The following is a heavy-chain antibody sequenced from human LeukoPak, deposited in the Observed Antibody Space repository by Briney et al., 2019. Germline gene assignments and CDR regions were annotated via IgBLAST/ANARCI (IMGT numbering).Heavy chain of an antibody. CDR3: ARLSSGWYGDLDH. Sequence: PGGCLRLAFAASGFTFSSYWMSSVRQAPGKGLERVANIKQDGSEKSYVDSVRGGFTISRDNAQNALHLQWNSLRAVVTAVYYCARLSSGWYGDLDHWGQGTLVRVSS. CDR1: GFTFSSYW. V-gene: IGHV3-7*03. D-gene: IGHD6-19*01. J-gene: IGHJ4*02. CDR2: IKQDGSEK.